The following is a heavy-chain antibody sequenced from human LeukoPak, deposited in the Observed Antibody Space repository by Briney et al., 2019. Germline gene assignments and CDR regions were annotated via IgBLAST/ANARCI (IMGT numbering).Heavy chain of an antibody. CDR1: GFTFSSYA. Sequence: GGSLRLSCAASGFTFSSYATSWVRQAPGKGLEWVSAISGSGGSTYYADSVKGRFTISRDNSKNTLYLQMNSLRAEDTAVYYCAKNGEVVPAAMIDYWGEGTLVTVSS. J-gene: IGHJ4*02. CDR2: ISGSGGST. D-gene: IGHD2-2*01. CDR3: AKNGEVVPAAMIDY. V-gene: IGHV3-23*01.